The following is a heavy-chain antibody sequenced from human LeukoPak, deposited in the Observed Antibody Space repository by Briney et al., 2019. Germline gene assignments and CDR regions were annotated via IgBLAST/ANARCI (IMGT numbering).Heavy chain of an antibody. V-gene: IGHV1-18*04. CDR2: ISAYNGNT. CDR1: GYTFTSYG. J-gene: IGHJ4*02. CDR3: ARDRFRDILTGYYCFDY. D-gene: IGHD3-9*01. Sequence: GASVKVSCKASGYTFTSYGISWVRQAPGQGLEWMGWISAYNGNTNYAQKLQGRVTMTTDTSTSTAYMELRSLRSDDTAVYYCARDRFRDILTGYYCFDYWGQGTLVTVSS.